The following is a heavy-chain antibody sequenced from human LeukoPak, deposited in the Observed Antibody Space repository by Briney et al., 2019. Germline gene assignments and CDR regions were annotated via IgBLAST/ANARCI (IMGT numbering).Heavy chain of an antibody. D-gene: IGHD4-11*01. Sequence: SGGSLRLSCAASGITFSNYWMHWVRQAPGKGLVWVSHIDFVGSHTTYADSVKGRFTISRDNAKSTPYLRMNSLRAEDTAVYYCATDDYRGLGYWGQGTLVTVSS. V-gene: IGHV3-74*01. CDR3: ATDDYRGLGY. J-gene: IGHJ4*02. CDR1: GITFSNYW. CDR2: IDFVGSHT.